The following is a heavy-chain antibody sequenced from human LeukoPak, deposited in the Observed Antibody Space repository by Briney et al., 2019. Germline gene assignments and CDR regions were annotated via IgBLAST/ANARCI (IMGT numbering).Heavy chain of an antibody. J-gene: IGHJ4*02. CDR2: SYYRSKWYN. V-gene: IGHV6-1*01. Sequence: QTLSLTCAISGDSVSSNSAAWNWIRQSPSRGLEWLGRSYYRSKWYNDYAVSVKSRIIINPDTSKNQFSLQLNYVTPEDTAVYYCAREEYSSSSRSRGTFDYWGQGTLVTVSS. D-gene: IGHD6-6*01. CDR1: GDSVSSNSAA. CDR3: AREEYSSSSRSRGTFDY.